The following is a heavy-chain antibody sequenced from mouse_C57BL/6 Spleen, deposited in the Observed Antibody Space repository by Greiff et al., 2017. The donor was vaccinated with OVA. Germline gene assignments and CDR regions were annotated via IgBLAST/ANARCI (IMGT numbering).Heavy chain of an antibody. CDR1: GYTFTSYW. CDR2: IDPSDSET. D-gene: IGHD1-1*01. CDR3: ASPITTVGYFDV. J-gene: IGHJ1*03. Sequence: QVQLQQPGAELVRPGSSVKLSCKASGYTFTSYWMHWVKQRPIQGLEWIGNIDPSDSETHYNQKFKDKATLTVDKSSSTAYMQLSSLTSEDSAVYYCASPITTVGYFDVWGTGTTVTVSS. V-gene: IGHV1-52*01.